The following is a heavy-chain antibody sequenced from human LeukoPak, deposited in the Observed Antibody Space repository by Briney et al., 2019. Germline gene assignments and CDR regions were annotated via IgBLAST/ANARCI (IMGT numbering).Heavy chain of an antibody. V-gene: IGHV4-59*12. CDR2: IFYSGNT. J-gene: IGHJ3*02. CDR1: GGSISSYY. Sequence: SSETLSLTCTVSGGSISSYYWSWIRQPPGKGLEWIGYIFYSGNTNYNPSLKSRVTISVDTSKNQFSLKLGSVTAADTAVYYCARVGYNSAFDIWGQGTMVTVSS. D-gene: IGHD5-24*01. CDR3: ARVGYNSAFDI.